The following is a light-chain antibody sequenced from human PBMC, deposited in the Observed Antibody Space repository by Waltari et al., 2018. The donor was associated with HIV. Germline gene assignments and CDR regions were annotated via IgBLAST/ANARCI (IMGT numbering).Light chain of an antibody. CDR1: QGIQTW. CDR2: AAS. J-gene: IGKJ4*01. CDR3: QQAKSFPHT. Sequence: DIQMAQSPSSVSPSVGDRVTITCRARQGIQTWLAWYQQRPAKAPTLLVYAASRLQSGVPARFNGSGSGLDFTLTITDFQPDDSAIYYCQQAKSFPHTFGGGTRVEI. V-gene: IGKV1-12*01.